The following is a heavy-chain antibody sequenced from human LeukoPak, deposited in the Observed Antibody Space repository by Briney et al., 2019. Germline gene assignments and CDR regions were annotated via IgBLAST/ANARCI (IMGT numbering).Heavy chain of an antibody. V-gene: IGHV3-7*01. D-gene: IGHD3-10*02. CDR3: AREKMLP. CDR2: IKHDGSEK. J-gene: IGHJ4*02. CDR1: GFTFSTYW. Sequence: HPGGSLRLSCAASGFTFSTYWMNWVRQAPGKGLGWVANIKHDGSEKYYVDSVMGRFTISRDNAKNSLYLQMNSLRAEDTAVYYCAREKMLPWGQGTLVTVSS.